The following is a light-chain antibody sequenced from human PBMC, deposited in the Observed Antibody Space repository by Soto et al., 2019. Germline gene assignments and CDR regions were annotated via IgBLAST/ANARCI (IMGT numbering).Light chain of an antibody. CDR2: GAS. J-gene: IGKJ2*01. CDR3: QQYGSSPPYT. CDR1: QSVSSY. V-gene: IGKV3-20*01. Sequence: EIVLTQSPGTLSLSPGERATLSCRASQSVSSYLAWYQQKPGQAPRLLMYGASSRATGIADRFSGSGSGTDFTLTNSRLEPEDVAVYYCQQYGSSPPYTFGQGTKLEIK.